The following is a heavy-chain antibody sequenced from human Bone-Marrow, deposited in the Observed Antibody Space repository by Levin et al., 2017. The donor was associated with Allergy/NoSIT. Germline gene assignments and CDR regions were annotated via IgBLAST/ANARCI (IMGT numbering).Heavy chain of an antibody. D-gene: IGHD2-15*01. Sequence: SETLSLTCSVSGDSMDARPYFWGWIRQAPGKGLEWIGNIYYSGSAVYNPSLKSRVTISVDTSKNVFSLELTSVTSADTAIYFCARKSEELLLGPFDPWGQGILVTVSS. CDR3: ARKSEELLLGPFDP. V-gene: IGHV4-39*07. CDR2: IYYSGSA. CDR1: GDSMDARPYF. J-gene: IGHJ5*02.